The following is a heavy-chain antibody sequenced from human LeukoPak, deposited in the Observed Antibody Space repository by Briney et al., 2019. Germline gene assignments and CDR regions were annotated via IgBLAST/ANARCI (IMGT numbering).Heavy chain of an antibody. CDR3: AKDSGAYCSGGSCYRGYFHN. V-gene: IGHV3-23*01. Sequence: PGGSLRLSCAASGFTFNSYAMRWVRQAPGKGLEWVSAITGSGGTTYYADSVKGRFTMSRDNSKNTLYLLMNSLRAEDTAVYHCAKDSGAYCSGGSCYRGYFHNWGQGTLVTVSS. CDR2: ITGSGGTT. J-gene: IGHJ4*02. CDR1: GFTFNSYA. D-gene: IGHD2-15*01.